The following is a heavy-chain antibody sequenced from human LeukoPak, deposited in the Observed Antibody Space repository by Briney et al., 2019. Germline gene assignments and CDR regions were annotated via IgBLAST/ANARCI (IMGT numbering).Heavy chain of an antibody. V-gene: IGHV3-20*04. CDR3: ARDRGQLVIPFFFDY. Sequence: GGSLRLSCAASGFTFDDYGMSWVRQAPGKGLEWVSGINWNGGSTGYADSVKGRFTISRDNAKNSLSLQMSSLRDEDTAVYYCARDRGQLVIPFFFDYWGQGTLVTVSS. D-gene: IGHD3-9*01. CDR1: GFTFDDYG. CDR2: INWNGGST. J-gene: IGHJ4*02.